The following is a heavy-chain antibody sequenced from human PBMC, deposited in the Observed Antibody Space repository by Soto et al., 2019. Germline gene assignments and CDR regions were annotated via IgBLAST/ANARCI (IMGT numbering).Heavy chain of an antibody. J-gene: IGHJ3*02. CDR3: ARGQLGDAFDI. D-gene: IGHD1-1*01. CDR1: GGSISSSSYY. CDR2: IYYSGST. Sequence: SATLSLTCTVSGGSISSSSYYWGWIRQPQGKGLEWIGSIYYSGSTYYNPSLKSRVTISVEPSKNQFSLKLSSVTAADTAVYYCARGQLGDAFDIWGQGTMVTVSS. V-gene: IGHV4-39*07.